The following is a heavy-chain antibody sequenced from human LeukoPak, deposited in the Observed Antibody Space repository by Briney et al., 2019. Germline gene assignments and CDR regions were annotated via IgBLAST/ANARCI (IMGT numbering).Heavy chain of an antibody. J-gene: IGHJ4*02. CDR2: ISPSDGST. CDR1: GYTFTTYY. D-gene: IGHD3-22*01. Sequence: ASVKVSCKTSGYTFTTYYMHWVRQAPGQGLEWMGIISPSDGSTSYAQKFQGRVTMTRDTSTSTVYMELSSLRSEDTAVYFCARGSNSYFESSADYPRCWGQGALVTVSS. V-gene: IGHV1-46*01. CDR3: ARGSNSYFESSADYPRC.